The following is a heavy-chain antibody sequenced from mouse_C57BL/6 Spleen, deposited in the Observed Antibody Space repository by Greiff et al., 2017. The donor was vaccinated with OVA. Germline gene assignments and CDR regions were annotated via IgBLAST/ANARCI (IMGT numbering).Heavy chain of an antibody. CDR2: FHPYNDDT. CDR3: ARRGTYEFFYFDY. V-gene: IGHV1-47*01. Sequence: VKLMESGAELVKPGASVKMSCKASGYTFTTYPIEWMKQNHGKSLEWIGNFHPYNDDTKYNEKFKGKATLTVEKSSSTVYLELSRLTSDDSAVYYCARRGTYEFFYFDYWGQGTTLTVSS. J-gene: IGHJ2*01. D-gene: IGHD2-12*01. CDR1: GYTFTTYP.